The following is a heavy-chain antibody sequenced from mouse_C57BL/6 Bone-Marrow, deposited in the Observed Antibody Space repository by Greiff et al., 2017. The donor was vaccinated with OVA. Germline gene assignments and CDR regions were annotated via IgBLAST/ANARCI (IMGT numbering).Heavy chain of an antibody. CDR2: IYPGGGYT. CDR3: AREGAYYSTFDY. J-gene: IGHJ2*01. D-gene: IGHD2-5*01. Sequence: QVQLQQSGAELVRPGTSVKMSCKASGYTFTNYWIGWAKQRPGHGLEWIGDIYPGGGYTNYNEKFKGKATLTADKSSSTAYMQFSSLTSEDSASYYCAREGAYYSTFDYWGQGTTLTVSS. V-gene: IGHV1-63*01. CDR1: GYTFTNYW.